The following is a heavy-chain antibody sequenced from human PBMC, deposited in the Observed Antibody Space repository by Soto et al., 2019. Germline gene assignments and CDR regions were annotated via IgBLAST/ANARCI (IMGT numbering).Heavy chain of an antibody. Sequence: EVQLVESGGGLVQPGGSLRLSCAASGFTFSSYWMSWVRQAPGKGLEWVANIKQDGSEKYYVDSVKGRFTISRDNAKNSLYLQMSSLRAEDTAVYYCARLAAAAYWYFDLWGRGTLVTVSS. D-gene: IGHD6-13*01. V-gene: IGHV3-7*04. CDR2: IKQDGSEK. J-gene: IGHJ2*01. CDR3: ARLAAAAYWYFDL. CDR1: GFTFSSYW.